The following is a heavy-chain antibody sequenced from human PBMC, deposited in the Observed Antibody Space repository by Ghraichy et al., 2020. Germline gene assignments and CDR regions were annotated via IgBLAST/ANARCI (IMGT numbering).Heavy chain of an antibody. V-gene: IGHV3-23*01. CDR2: ISGSGGST. J-gene: IGHJ4*02. CDR3: ASLSEGGYDFWSGSDY. CDR1: GFTFSSYA. D-gene: IGHD3-3*01. Sequence: GGSLRLSCAASGFTFSSYAMSWVRQAPGKGLEWVSAISGSGGSTYYADSVKGRFTISRDNSKNTLYLQMNSLRAEDTAVYYCASLSEGGYDFWSGSDYWGQGTLVTVSS.